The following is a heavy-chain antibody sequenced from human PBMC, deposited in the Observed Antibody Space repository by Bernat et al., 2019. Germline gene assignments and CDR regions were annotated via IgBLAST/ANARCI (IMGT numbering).Heavy chain of an antibody. CDR3: TGGSLYYLDY. D-gene: IGHD3-16*01. V-gene: IGHV3-73*01. J-gene: IGHJ4*02. Sequence: EVQLVESGGGLVQPGGSLKLSCAASGFTFSGSAMHWVRQASGKGLGWVGRNRSKANSYATAYAASVKGRFTISRDDSKNTAYLQMNSLKTEDTAVYYCTGGSLYYLDYWGQGTLVTVSS. CDR2: NRSKANSYAT. CDR1: GFTFSGSA.